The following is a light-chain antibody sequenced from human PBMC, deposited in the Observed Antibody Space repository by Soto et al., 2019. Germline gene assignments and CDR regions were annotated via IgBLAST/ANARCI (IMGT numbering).Light chain of an antibody. CDR1: SSDVGGYDY. CDR3: SSYAGSNTFV. CDR2: EVN. Sequence: QSVLTQPPSASGSPGQSVTISCTGSSSDVGGYDYVSWYQQHPGKAPKVMIYEVNKRPSGVPDRFSGSKSGNTASLTVSGLQADDEADYFCSSYAGSNTFVFGSGTKVTVL. J-gene: IGLJ1*01. V-gene: IGLV2-8*01.